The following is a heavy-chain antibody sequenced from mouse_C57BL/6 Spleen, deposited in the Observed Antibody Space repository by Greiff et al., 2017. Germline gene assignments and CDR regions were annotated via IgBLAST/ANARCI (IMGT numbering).Heavy chain of an antibody. D-gene: IGHD1-1*01. CDR3: ARFTTVVADY. CDR1: GYSFTGYY. V-gene: IGHV1-42*01. Sequence: EVQLQQSGPELVKPGASVKISCKASGYSFTGYYMHWVKQSPEKSLEWIGEINPSTGGTTYNQKFKAKATLTVDKSSSTAYMQIKSLTSEDSAVYYCARFTTVVADYWGQGTTLTVSS. J-gene: IGHJ2*01. CDR2: INPSTGGT.